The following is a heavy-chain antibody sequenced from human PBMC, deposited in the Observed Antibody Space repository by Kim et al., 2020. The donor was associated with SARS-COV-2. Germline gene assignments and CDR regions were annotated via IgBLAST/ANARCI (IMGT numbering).Heavy chain of an antibody. Sequence: GGSLRLSCAASGFTFAGSVMHWFRQAPGKGLQWVALVSGDGGTTYYADSVKGRFTLSRDNSKDSLYLQMNSLRTDDTAFYYCSKASGWLPTYWGQGTLVTVSS. CDR1: GFTFAGSV. D-gene: IGHD6-19*01. CDR2: VSGDGGTT. J-gene: IGHJ4*02. CDR3: SKASGWLPTY. V-gene: IGHV3-43*02.